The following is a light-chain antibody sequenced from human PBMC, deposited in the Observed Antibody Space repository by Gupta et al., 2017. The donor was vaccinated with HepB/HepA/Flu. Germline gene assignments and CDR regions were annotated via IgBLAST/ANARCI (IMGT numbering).Light chain of an antibody. J-gene: IGLJ2*01. CDR1: ASDIGGYDY. CDR3: SSYTSASTLV. CDR2: GVN. V-gene: IGLV2-14*03. Sequence: QSALPQPASVPGSPGQSITISCTGTASDIGGYDYVSWYQQQPGKAPKLLLYGVNSRPSGVSDRFSASKSSNTASLTISWLQGEDEAHYYCSSYTSASTLVFGGGTTLTVL.